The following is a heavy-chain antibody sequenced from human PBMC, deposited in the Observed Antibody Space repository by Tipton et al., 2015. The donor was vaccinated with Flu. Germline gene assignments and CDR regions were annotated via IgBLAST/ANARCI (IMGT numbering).Heavy chain of an antibody. J-gene: IGHJ6*02. D-gene: IGHD3-22*01. CDR2: ISSSSSYI. V-gene: IGHV3-21*01. Sequence: SLRLSCAASGFTFSSYSMNWVRQAPGKGLEWVSSISSSSSYIYYADSVKGRFTISRDNAKNSLYLQMNSLRAEDTAVYYCARSYDSSGYYIGGYYYYGMDVWGQGTTVTVSS. CDR1: GFTFSSYS. CDR3: ARSYDSSGYYIGGYYYYGMDV.